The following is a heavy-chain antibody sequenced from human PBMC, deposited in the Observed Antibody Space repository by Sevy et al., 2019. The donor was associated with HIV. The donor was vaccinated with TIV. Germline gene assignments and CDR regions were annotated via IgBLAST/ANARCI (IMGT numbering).Heavy chain of an antibody. V-gene: IGHV3-30-3*01. CDR2: ISLDGSSN. Sequence: GGSLRLSCAASGFTFSTYTMHWVRQSPGKGLEWVAVISLDGSSNSYEDSVNGRFTISRDNSKNTLYLQMDTLRIVDTAVYYSARFETQRTHPSEFWGQGTLVTVSS. D-gene: IGHD3-10*01. J-gene: IGHJ1*01. CDR3: ARFETQRTHPSEF. CDR1: GFTFSTYT.